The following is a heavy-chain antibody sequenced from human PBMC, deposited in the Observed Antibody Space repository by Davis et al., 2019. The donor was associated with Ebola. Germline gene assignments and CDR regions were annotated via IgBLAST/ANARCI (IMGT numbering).Heavy chain of an antibody. J-gene: IGHJ4*02. D-gene: IGHD5-24*01. CDR1: GFTFSSYE. CDR3: AREGDGWVFDY. CDR2: ISGSGGST. Sequence: GGSLRLSCAASGFTFSSYEMNWVRQAPGKGLEWVSAISGSGGSTYYADSVKGRFTISRDNAKNSLYLQMNSLRAEDTAVYYCAREGDGWVFDYWGQGTLVTVSS. V-gene: IGHV3-48*03.